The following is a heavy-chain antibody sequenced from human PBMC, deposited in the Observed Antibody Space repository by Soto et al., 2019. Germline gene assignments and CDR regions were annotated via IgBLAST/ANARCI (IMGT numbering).Heavy chain of an antibody. CDR3: ARKVPGSTTRPDYWYFDL. V-gene: IGHV3-23*01. CDR1: GFTFISYA. Sequence: EVQLLESGGGLVQPGGSLRLSCAASGFTFISYAMNWVRQAPGKGLQWVSAISGGGDATFYADSVKGRFTISRDNSRNTVTLPMNSLGADDTAVYYCARKVPGSTTRPDYWYFDLWGRGTLVTVYS. CDR2: ISGGGDAT. D-gene: IGHD3-10*01. J-gene: IGHJ2*01.